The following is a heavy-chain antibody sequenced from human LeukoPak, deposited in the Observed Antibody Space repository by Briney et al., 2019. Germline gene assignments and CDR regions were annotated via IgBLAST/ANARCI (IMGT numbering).Heavy chain of an antibody. V-gene: IGHV3-48*01. D-gene: IGHD3-3*01. CDR2: KDARSGIV. J-gene: IGHJ3*02. Sequence: PGGSLRLSCAASGFTFTMFGMNWVRQAPGRGREWVSYKDARSGIVYYADSVQGRFTISRDDAKDSVFLQMNSLRVDDTAVYYCARTYDFGRGPPGDAFDNWGQGTLVTVPS. CDR3: ARTYDFGRGPPGDAFDN. CDR1: GFTFTMFG.